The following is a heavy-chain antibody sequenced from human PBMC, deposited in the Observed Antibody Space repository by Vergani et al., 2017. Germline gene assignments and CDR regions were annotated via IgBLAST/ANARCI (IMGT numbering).Heavy chain of an antibody. V-gene: IGHV1-69*04. J-gene: IGHJ4*02. CDR2: IIPILGIA. CDR1: GGTFSSYA. CDR3: ARGVGATTGLLDY. D-gene: IGHD1-26*01. Sequence: QVQLVQSGAEVKQPGSSVKVSCKASGGTFSSYAISWVRQAPGKGLEWMGRIIPILGIANYAQKFQGRVTITADKSTSTAYMELSSLRSEDTAVYYCARGVGATTGLLDYWGQGTLVTVSS.